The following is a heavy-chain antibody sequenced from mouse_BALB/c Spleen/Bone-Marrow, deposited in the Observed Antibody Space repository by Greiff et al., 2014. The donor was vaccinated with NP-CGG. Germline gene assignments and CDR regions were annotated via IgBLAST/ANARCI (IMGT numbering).Heavy chain of an antibody. J-gene: IGHJ2*01. V-gene: IGHV14-3*02. Sequence: DVQLQESGAELVKPGASVKLSCTASGFNMKDTYMHWVKQRPEQGLEWIGRIDPANGNTKYDPKFQGKATITADTSSNTAYLQLSSLTSEDTAVYYCAVYYYGYYFDYWGQGTTLTVSS. CDR1: GFNMKDTY. D-gene: IGHD1-2*01. CDR3: AVYYYGYYFDY. CDR2: IDPANGNT.